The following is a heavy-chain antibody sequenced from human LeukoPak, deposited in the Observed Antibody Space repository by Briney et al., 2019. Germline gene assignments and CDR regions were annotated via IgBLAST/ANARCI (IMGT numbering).Heavy chain of an antibody. J-gene: IGHJ6*03. D-gene: IGHD5-18*01. V-gene: IGHV1-18*01. CDR3: ARGYTNRYYYYYMDV. CDR2: ISAYNGNT. CDR1: GYTFTSYG. Sequence: ASVKVSCKASGYTFTSYGISWVRQAPGQGLEWMGWISAYNGNTNYAQKLQGRVTMTTDTSTSTAYMELRSLRSEDTAVYYCARGYTNRYYYYYMDVWGKGTTVTISS.